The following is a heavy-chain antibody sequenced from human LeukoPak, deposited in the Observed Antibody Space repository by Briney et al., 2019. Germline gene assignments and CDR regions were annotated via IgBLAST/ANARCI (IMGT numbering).Heavy chain of an antibody. CDR2: IIPILDTT. CDR1: GGTLSNYA. V-gene: IGHV1-69*11. D-gene: IGHD3-10*01. J-gene: IGHJ4*02. Sequence: SVKVSCKASGGTLSNYAINWVRQAPGQGLEWMGRIIPILDTTNYAQKFQGRVTIITDESTSTAYMELITLRSGDTAVYYCAGESFSRRAGITMVRGVITYLGQGTLSPSPQ. CDR3: AGESFSRRAGITMVRGVITY.